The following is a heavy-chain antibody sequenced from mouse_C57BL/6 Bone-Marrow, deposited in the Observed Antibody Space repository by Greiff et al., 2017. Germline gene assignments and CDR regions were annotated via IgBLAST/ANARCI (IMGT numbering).Heavy chain of an antibody. J-gene: IGHJ1*03. CDR1: GYTFTSYW. CDR2: IYPGSGST. V-gene: IGHV1-55*01. CDR3: ARFYYYGSRGWYFDV. D-gene: IGHD1-1*01. Sequence: VQLQQSGAELVKPGASVKMSCKASGYTFTSYWITWVKQRPGQGLEWIGDIYPGSGSTNYNEKFKSKATLTVDTSSSTAYMQLSSLTSEDSAVYYGARFYYYGSRGWYFDVWGTGTTVTVSS.